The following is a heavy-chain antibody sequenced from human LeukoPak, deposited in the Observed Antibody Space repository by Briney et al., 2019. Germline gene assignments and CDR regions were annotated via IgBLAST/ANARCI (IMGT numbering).Heavy chain of an antibody. CDR1: GYTFTSYD. CDR3: ARGKTGGGFDY. D-gene: IGHD2-8*02. V-gene: IGHV1-8*01. CDR2: MNPNSGNT. Sequence: ASVRVSCKASGYTFTSYDINWVRQATGQGLEWRGWMNPNSGNTGYSQKFQGRVTMTRNTSISTGYMALSSLRSEDTAVYYCARGKTGGGFDYWGQGTLVTVSS. J-gene: IGHJ4*02.